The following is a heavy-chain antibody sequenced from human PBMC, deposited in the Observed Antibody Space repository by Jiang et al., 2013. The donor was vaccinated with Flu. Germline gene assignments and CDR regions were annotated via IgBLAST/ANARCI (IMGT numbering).Heavy chain of an antibody. CDR2: VYYSGST. V-gene: IGHV4-39*07. D-gene: IGHD1-26*01. CDR1: GGSISSDNYY. Sequence: GPGLVKSSETLSLTCSVSGGSISSDNYYWGWIRQPPGKGLEWIGSVYYSGSTFYNPSLTGRLTVSRDTSKNQFSLRLTSVTAADSAMYYCAILVGAAIGTFDVWGQGTMVTVSS. CDR3: AILVGAAIGTFDV. J-gene: IGHJ3*01.